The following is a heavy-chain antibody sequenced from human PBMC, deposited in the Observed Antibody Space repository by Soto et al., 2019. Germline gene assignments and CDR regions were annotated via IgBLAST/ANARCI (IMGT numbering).Heavy chain of an antibody. CDR3: ARDNIYGDYVWYFDL. V-gene: IGHV3-33*01. Sequence: QVQLVESGGGVVQPGRSLRLSCAASGFTFSSYGMHWVRQALGKGLEWVAVIWYDGSNKYYADSVKGRFTISRDNSKNTLYLQMNSLRAEDTAVYYCARDNIYGDYVWYFDLWGRGTLVTVSS. CDR1: GFTFSSYG. D-gene: IGHD4-17*01. J-gene: IGHJ2*01. CDR2: IWYDGSNK.